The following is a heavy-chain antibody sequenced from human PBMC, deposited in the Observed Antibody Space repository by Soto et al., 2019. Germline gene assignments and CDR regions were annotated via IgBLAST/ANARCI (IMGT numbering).Heavy chain of an antibody. CDR1: GGSFSGYY. Sequence: SETLSLTCAVYGGSFSGYYRSWIRQPPGKGLEWIGEINHSRSTNYNPSLKSRVTISVDTSKNQFSLKLSSVTAADTAVYYCARSRRDIVVVPAALNRRNYFYYMDVWGKGTTVTVSS. J-gene: IGHJ6*03. CDR3: ARSRRDIVVVPAALNRRNYFYYMDV. V-gene: IGHV4-34*01. D-gene: IGHD2-2*01. CDR2: INHSRST.